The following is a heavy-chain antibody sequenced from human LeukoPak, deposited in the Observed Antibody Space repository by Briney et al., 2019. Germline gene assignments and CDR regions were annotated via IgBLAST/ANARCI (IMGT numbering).Heavy chain of an antibody. CDR2: ISYDGSNK. Sequence: PGGSLRLSCAASGFTFSSYGMHWVRQAPGKGLEWVAVISYDGSNKYYADSVKGRFTISRDNSKNTLYLQMNSLRAEDTAVYYCAKVGAQGSSPQWLVLDWFDPWGQGTLVTVSS. J-gene: IGHJ5*02. CDR3: AKVGAQGSSPQWLVLDWFDP. D-gene: IGHD6-19*01. CDR1: GFTFSSYG. V-gene: IGHV3-30*18.